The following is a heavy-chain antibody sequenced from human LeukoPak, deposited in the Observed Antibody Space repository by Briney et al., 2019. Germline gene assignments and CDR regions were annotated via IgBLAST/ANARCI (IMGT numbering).Heavy chain of an antibody. CDR3: AAWGSGLDY. CDR2: IWYDGCNK. CDR1: GFAFSSYG. Sequence: GGSLRLSCAASGFAFSSYGMHWVRQAPGKGLEWVAVIWYDGCNKYYADSVKGRFTVSRDNSKNTLYLQMNSLRAEDTAVYYCAAWGSGLDYWGQGTLVTVSS. J-gene: IGHJ4*02. D-gene: IGHD7-27*01. V-gene: IGHV3-33*01.